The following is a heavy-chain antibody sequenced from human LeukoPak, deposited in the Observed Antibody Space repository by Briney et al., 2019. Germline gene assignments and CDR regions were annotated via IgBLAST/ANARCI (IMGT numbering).Heavy chain of an antibody. J-gene: IGHJ5*02. V-gene: IGHV1-8*01. Sequence: GASVKVSCKASGYTFTSYDINWVRQATGQGLEWMGWMNPNSGNTGYAQKFQGRVTITTDESTSTAYMELSSLRSEDTAVYYCARVVDKYQLLSGVDRFDPWGQGTLVTVSS. CDR1: GYTFTSYD. D-gene: IGHD2-2*01. CDR3: ARVVDKYQLLSGVDRFDP. CDR2: MNPNSGNT.